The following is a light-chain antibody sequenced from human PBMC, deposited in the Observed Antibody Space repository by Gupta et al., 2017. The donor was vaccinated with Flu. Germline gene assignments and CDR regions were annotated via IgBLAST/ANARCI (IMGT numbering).Light chain of an antibody. J-gene: IGKJ2*01. CDR1: QSVTTN. V-gene: IGKV3-15*01. Sequence: GESATLSFGASQSVTTNLAWYQQPPGQVPRLLIYAASTRAPGVAARFSARGSGTQFTLTISGLQSEDFADYYCQQFNDWPYTFGQGTQLEI. CDR2: AAS. CDR3: QQFNDWPYT.